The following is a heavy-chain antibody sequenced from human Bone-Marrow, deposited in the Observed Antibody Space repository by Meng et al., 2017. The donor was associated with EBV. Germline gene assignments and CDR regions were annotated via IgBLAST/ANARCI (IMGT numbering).Heavy chain of an antibody. CDR1: GFPLSDYY. Sequence: QVQLVDSGGGLVKRGGSLRLSFAASGFPLSDYYMSWIRQAPGKGLEWVSHISNSGSIIYYAASVNGRFTISRDNAKNSLYLQMCSLRAEDTAVYYCASYHGSGSSIDYWGQGTLVTVSS. CDR2: ISNSGSII. D-gene: IGHD3-10*01. J-gene: IGHJ4*02. V-gene: IGHV3-11*01. CDR3: ASYHGSGSSIDY.